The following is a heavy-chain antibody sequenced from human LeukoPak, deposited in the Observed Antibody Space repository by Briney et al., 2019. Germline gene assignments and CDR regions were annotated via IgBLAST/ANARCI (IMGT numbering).Heavy chain of an antibody. D-gene: IGHD2-21*01. Sequence: AASVKVSCKASGYTFTSYGISWVRQAPGQGLEWMGWISAYNGNTNYAQKLQGRVTMTTDTSTSTAYMELRSLRSDDTAIYYCAKVVGLVDPFDPWGQGTLVTVSS. V-gene: IGHV1-18*01. CDR2: ISAYNGNT. J-gene: IGHJ5*02. CDR3: AKVVGLVDPFDP. CDR1: GYTFTSYG.